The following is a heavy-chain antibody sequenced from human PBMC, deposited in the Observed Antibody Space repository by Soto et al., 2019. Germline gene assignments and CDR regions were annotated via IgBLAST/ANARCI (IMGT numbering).Heavy chain of an antibody. CDR2: INHSGST. J-gene: IGHJ4*01. CDR1: GGSFSGYY. V-gene: IGHV4-34*01. Sequence: SETLSLTCAVYGGSFSGYYWSWIRQPPGKGLEWIGEINHSGSTNYNPSLKSRVTISVDTSKNQFSLKLSSVTAADTAVYYCARSGYDSSGYYRFFDYWGHGTLVTVSS. CDR3: ARSGYDSSGYYRFFDY. D-gene: IGHD3-22*01.